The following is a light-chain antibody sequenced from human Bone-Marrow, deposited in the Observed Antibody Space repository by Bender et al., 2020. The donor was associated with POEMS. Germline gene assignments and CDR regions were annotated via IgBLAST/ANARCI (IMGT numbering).Light chain of an antibody. J-gene: IGLJ3*02. CDR3: AVWDDSLNGWV. CDR1: SSDVGSYNL. V-gene: IGLV2-23*02. CDR2: EVS. Sequence: QSALTQPASVSASRGQSITISCAGSSSDVGSYNLVSWYQQHPGKAPKVVIYEVSERPLGVSDRFSGSKSGNTASLTISGLQSEDEADYYCAVWDDSLNGWVFGGGTKLTVL.